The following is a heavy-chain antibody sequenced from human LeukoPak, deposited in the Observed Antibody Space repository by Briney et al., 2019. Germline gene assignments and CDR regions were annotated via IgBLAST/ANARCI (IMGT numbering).Heavy chain of an antibody. J-gene: IGHJ5*02. Sequence: SGPTLVKPTQTLTLTCTLSGFSLSSSGVGVGWIRQPPGKALEWLALIYWDDEKRYRPSLKSRLTITKDTSKNQVVLTMTNVDPVDTGTYYCARLYRAYWFDPWGQGTLVTVSS. D-gene: IGHD3-16*01. V-gene: IGHV2-5*02. CDR1: GFSLSSSGVG. CDR2: IYWDDEK. CDR3: ARLYRAYWFDP.